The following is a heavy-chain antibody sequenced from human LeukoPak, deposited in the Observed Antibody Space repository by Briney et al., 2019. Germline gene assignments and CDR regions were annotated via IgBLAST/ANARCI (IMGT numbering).Heavy chain of an antibody. V-gene: IGHV4-39*01. D-gene: IGHD2-15*01. CDR2: ISYSGNT. CDR3: ARHCCSAPSKRVFDI. Sequence: SETLSLTCTVSGGSIISSDHHWGWVRQPPGKGLEWIGTISYSGNTDYNPSLRSRVTISVDTSNNQFSLRLGSVTAADTAVYHCARHCCSAPSKRVFDIRGQGTMVTVSS. J-gene: IGHJ3*02. CDR1: GGSIISSDHH.